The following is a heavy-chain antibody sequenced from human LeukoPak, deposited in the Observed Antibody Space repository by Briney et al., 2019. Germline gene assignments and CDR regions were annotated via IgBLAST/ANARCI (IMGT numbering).Heavy chain of an antibody. D-gene: IGHD2-15*01. Sequence: SETLSLTCAVYGGSFSGYYWSWIRQPPGKGLEWIGEINHSGSTNYNPSLKSRVTISVDTSKNQFSLKLSSVTAADTAVYYCASKGLAALYRWGQGTLVTVSS. CDR2: INHSGST. V-gene: IGHV4-34*01. CDR3: ASKGLAALYR. CDR1: GGSFSGYY. J-gene: IGHJ4*02.